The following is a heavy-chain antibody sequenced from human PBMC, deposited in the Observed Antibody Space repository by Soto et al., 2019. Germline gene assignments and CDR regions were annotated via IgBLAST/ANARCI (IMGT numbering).Heavy chain of an antibody. J-gene: IGHJ4*02. D-gene: IGHD3-10*01. V-gene: IGHV1-69*19. CDR1: GGTFNTYA. CDR3: AREVQVHTPAFVY. Sequence: QVQLVQSGAEMTKPGSSVKVSCQSSGGTFNTYAMNWVRQAPGQGPEWMGDISPMFGAANYAPKFQGRVTINADESTGTSYMQLSSLTSEDTALYFCAREVQVHTPAFVYWGQGTLVTVSS. CDR2: ISPMFGAA.